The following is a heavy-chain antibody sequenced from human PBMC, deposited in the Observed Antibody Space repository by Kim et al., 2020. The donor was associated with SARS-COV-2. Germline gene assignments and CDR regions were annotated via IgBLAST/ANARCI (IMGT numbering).Heavy chain of an antibody. Sequence: SETLSLTCAVYGGSFSGYYWSWIRQPPGKGLEWIGEINHSGSTNYNPSLKSRVTISVDTSKNQFSLKLSSVTAADTAVYYCARGSGYSRRGWFDPWGQGTLVTVSS. CDR3: ARGSGYSRRGWFDP. CDR1: GGSFSGYY. J-gene: IGHJ5*02. V-gene: IGHV4-34*01. D-gene: IGHD6-13*01. CDR2: INHSGST.